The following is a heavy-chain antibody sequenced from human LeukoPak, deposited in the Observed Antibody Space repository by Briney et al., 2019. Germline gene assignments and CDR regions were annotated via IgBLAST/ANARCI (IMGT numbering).Heavy chain of an antibody. CDR2: ISSSSSYI. CDR3: ARSQKRVVVVAAAFDY. V-gene: IGHV3-21*01. Sequence: GGSLRLSCAASGFTFSSYSMNWVRQAPGKGLEWVSFISSSSSYIYYADSVKGRFTISRDNAKNSLYLQMNSLRAEDTAVYYCARSQKRVVVVAAAFDYWDQGTLVTVSS. J-gene: IGHJ4*02. D-gene: IGHD2-15*01. CDR1: GFTFSSYS.